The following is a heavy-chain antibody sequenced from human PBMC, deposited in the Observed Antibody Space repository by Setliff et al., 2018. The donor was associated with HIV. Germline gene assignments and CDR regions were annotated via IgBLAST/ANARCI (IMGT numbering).Heavy chain of an antibody. CDR2: INPSGGST. CDR3: ARLLRYCRSADCYRAFDF. D-gene: IGHD2-21*02. Sequence: ASVKVSCKASGYSLTNYYMHWVRQAPGQGLEWMGIINPSGGSTSYAQKFQGRVTMTTDTSTSTAYMELRSLRSDDTAVYYCARLLRYCRSADCYRAFDFWGQGIPVTVSS. J-gene: IGHJ4*02. CDR1: GYSLTNYY. V-gene: IGHV1-46*01.